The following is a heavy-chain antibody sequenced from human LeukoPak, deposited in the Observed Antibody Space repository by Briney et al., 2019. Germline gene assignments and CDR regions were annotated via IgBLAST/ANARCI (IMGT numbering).Heavy chain of an antibody. V-gene: IGHV3-74*01. D-gene: IGHD5-18*01. J-gene: IGHJ4*02. CDR2: INSDGTST. CDR3: AGGYGFDY. Sequence: GGSLRLSCAASGFTFSSHWMHWVRQAPGKGLEWVSRINSDGTSTSYADSVKGRFTISRDTAKNTLYLQMNSLRAEDTAVYYCAGGYGFDYWGQGTLVTVSS. CDR1: GFTFSSHW.